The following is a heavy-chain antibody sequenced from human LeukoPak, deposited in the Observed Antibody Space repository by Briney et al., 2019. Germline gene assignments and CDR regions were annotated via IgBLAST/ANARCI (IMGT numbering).Heavy chain of an antibody. Sequence: PSETLSLTCTVSGGSISSYYWSWIRQPPGKGLEWIGYIYYSGSTNYNPSLKSRVTISVDTSKNQFSLKLSSVTAADTAVYYCARVYGGSWFDPWGQGTLVTVSS. D-gene: IGHD4-23*01. J-gene: IGHJ5*02. V-gene: IGHV4-59*01. CDR2: IYYSGST. CDR3: ARVYGGSWFDP. CDR1: GGSISSYY.